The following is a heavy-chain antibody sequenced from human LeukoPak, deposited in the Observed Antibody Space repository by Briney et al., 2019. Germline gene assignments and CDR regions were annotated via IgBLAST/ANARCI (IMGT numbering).Heavy chain of an antibody. V-gene: IGHV3-53*01. Sequence: GGSQRLSCAASGFTVSSNYMSWVRQAPGKGLEWVSVIYSGGSTYYADSVKGRFTISRDNSKNTLYLQMNSLRAEDTAVYYCATGIAVDGKDYWGQEPWSPSPQ. J-gene: IGHJ4*01. CDR1: GFTVSSNY. CDR2: IYSGGST. D-gene: IGHD6-19*01. CDR3: ATGIAVDGKDY.